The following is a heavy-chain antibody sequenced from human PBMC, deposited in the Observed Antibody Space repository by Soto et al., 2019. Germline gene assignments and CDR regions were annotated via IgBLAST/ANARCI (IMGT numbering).Heavy chain of an antibody. J-gene: IGHJ4*02. CDR1: GFTFSDYA. Sequence: VQLVESGGGVVQPGRSLRLSCAASGFTFSDYAMHWVRQAPGKGLEWVAVVSHDGRNTHYADSVKGRFTISRDSSKNTVSVEMTSLGAEDTAGCYCAKGGRQWLVTSDFNCWGQGALVTVSS. D-gene: IGHD6-19*01. CDR2: VSHDGRNT. V-gene: IGHV3-30*18. CDR3: AKGGRQWLVTSDFNC.